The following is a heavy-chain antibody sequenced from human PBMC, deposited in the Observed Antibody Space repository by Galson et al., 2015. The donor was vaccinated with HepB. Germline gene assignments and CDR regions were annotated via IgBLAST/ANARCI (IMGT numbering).Heavy chain of an antibody. V-gene: IGHV3-7*01. CDR3: AREPDRNTNDY. CDR1: GFTFNTYW. J-gene: IGHJ4*02. D-gene: IGHD2-8*01. Sequence: SLRLSCAASGFTFNTYWMSWFRQTPGKGLEWVANIKGDGREQYYVDSVKGRFTISRDSAKNSLYLQMTSLRADDTAVYYCAREPDRNTNDYWGQGTLVTVSS. CDR2: IKGDGREQ.